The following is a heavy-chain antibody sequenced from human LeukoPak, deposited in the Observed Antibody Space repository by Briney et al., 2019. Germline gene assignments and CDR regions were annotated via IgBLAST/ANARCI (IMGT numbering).Heavy chain of an antibody. CDR3: ARRGTTVTTPFDY. CDR2: ISYSGST. CDR1: GGSVSSGRYY. D-gene: IGHD4-17*01. V-gene: IGHV4-39*01. J-gene: IGHJ4*02. Sequence: SETLSLTCTVSGGSVSSGRYYWGWIRQPPGKGLEWIESISYSGSTYYNPSLKSRVTISFDTSKNQFSLKLSSVTAADTAVYYCARRGTTVTTPFDYWGQGTLVTVSS.